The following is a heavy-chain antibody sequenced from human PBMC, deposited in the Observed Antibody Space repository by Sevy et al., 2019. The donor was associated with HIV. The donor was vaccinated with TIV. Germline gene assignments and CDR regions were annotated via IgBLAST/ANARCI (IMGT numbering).Heavy chain of an antibody. J-gene: IGHJ4*02. CDR2: IKEDDTVK. CDR3: VRAIQSEGSF. D-gene: IGHD2-2*02. CDR1: GFSLETYW. V-gene: IGHV3-7*04. Sequence: GGSLRLSCAASGFSLETYWMNWVRQAPGKPLEWVANIKEDDTVKYYVDSVKGRFTIFRDNGRNLVYLVMNNLRVGVTARYYCVRAIQSEGSFWGQGTLVTVSS.